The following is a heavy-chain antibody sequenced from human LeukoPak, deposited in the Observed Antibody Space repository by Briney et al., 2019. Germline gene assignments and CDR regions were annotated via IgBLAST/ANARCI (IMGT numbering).Heavy chain of an antibody. J-gene: IGHJ4*02. V-gene: IGHV1-69*05. D-gene: IGHD5-12*01. CDR3: ARDSGYITYFDY. CDR2: IIPIFGTA. CDR1: GGTFSSYA. Sequence: SVKVTCKASGGTFSSYAISWVRQAPGQGLEWMGRIIPIFGTANYAQKFQGRVTITTDESTSTAYMELSSLRSEDTAVYYCARDSGYITYFDYWGQGTLVTVSS.